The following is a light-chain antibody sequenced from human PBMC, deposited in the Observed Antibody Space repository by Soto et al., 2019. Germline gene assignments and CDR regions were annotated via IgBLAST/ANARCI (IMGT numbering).Light chain of an antibody. J-gene: IGLJ3*02. CDR1: SSNIGANI. CDR3: QSYDSSLSIWV. Sequence: QSVLTQPPSASGTPGQRVTISCSGSSSNIGANIVNWYQQFPGTAPKLLIYSNDQRPSGVPDRFSASKSGTSASLAISGLQPEDEADYYCQSYDSSLSIWVFGGGTKLTVL. CDR2: SND. V-gene: IGLV1-44*01.